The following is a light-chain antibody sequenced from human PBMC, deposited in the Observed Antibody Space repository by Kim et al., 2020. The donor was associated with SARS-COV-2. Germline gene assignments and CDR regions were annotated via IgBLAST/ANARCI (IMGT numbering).Light chain of an antibody. J-gene: IGLJ2*01. CDR2: ENY. CDR3: QSYDSSTPVV. V-gene: IGLV6-57*03. CDR1: SGSIASNY. Sequence: KTVTISGTRSSGSIASNYVQWYQQRPGSAPTTVIFENYQRPSGVPDRFSGSIDSSSNSASLTISGLKTEDEADYYCQSYDSSTPVVFGGGTQLTVL.